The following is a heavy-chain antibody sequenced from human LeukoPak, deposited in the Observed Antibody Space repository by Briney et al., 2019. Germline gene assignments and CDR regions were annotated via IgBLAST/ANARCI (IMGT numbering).Heavy chain of an antibody. D-gene: IGHD3-10*01. CDR1: GYTFTSYG. CDR2: ISAYNGNT. CDR3: PRRPADYYGSGSYPDY. J-gene: IGHJ4*02. V-gene: IGHV1-18*01. Sequence: ASVKVSCKASGYTFTSYGISWVRQAPGQGLEWMGWISAYNGNTNYAQKLHGRVTITPDTPTSTAYMELRRLSPDDPAVYYFPRRPADYYGSGSYPDYWGQGTLVTVSS.